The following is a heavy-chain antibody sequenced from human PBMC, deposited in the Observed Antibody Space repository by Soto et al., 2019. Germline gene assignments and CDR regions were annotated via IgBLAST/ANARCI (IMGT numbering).Heavy chain of an antibody. CDR2: ISSSSSTI. Sequence: GGSPRLSCAASGFTFSSCAMSWVRQAPGKGLEWVSYISSSSSTIYYADSVKGRFTISRDNAKNSLYLQMNSLRAEDTAVYYCASPSRFGESAFDYWGQGTLVTVSS. V-gene: IGHV3-48*01. J-gene: IGHJ4*02. CDR1: GFTFSSCA. CDR3: ASPSRFGESAFDY. D-gene: IGHD3-10*01.